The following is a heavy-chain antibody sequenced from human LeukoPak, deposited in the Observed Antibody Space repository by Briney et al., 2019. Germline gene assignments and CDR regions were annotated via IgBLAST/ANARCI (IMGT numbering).Heavy chain of an antibody. CDR2: IYYSGST. D-gene: IGHD3-22*01. V-gene: IGHV4-39*01. CDR3: ARLGYYDSRALYYFDY. Sequence: PSETLSLTCTVSGGSISSSSYYWGWIRQPPGKGLEWIGSIYYSGSTYYNPSLKSRVTISVDTSKNQFSLKLSSVTAADTAVYYCARLGYYDSRALYYFDYWGQGTLVTVSS. CDR1: GGSISSSSYY. J-gene: IGHJ4*02.